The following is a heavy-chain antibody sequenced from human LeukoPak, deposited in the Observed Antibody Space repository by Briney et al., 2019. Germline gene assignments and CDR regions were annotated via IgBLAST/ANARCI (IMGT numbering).Heavy chain of an antibody. D-gene: IGHD6-6*01. V-gene: IGHV3-74*01. CDR2: INTDGSST. J-gene: IGHJ4*02. CDR1: GFTFSSYW. Sequence: PGGSLRLSCAASGFTFSSYWMHWVRHAPGKGLVWVSRINTDGSSTSYADSVKGRFTISRDNAKNTLYLQMNSLRAEDTAVYYCARADSSSTTGLDYWGQGTLVTVSS. CDR3: ARADSSSTTGLDY.